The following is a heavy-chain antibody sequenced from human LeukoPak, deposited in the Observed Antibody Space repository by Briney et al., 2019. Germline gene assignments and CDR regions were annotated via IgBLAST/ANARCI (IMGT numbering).Heavy chain of an antibody. CDR2: IYYSGST. J-gene: IGHJ4*02. CDR3: ARDCGGDCYSSFDY. V-gene: IGHV4-59*12. D-gene: IGHD2-21*02. Sequence: PSETLSLTCNVSGGSISSYYWSWIRQPPGKGLEWIGYIYYSGSTNYNPSLKSRVTISVDTSKNQFSLKLSSVTAADTAVYYCARDCGGDCYSSFDYWGQGTLVTVSS. CDR1: GGSISSYY.